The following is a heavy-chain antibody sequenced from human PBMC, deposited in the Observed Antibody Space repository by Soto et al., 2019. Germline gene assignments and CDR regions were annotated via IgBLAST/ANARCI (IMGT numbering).Heavy chain of an antibody. CDR1: GFSFSSDW. V-gene: IGHV3-7*01. Sequence: EVQLVESGGGLVQPGGSLRLSCAASGFSFSSDWMTWVRQAPGKGLEWVANISPDGSDKYYVDSVKGRFTISRDHVKNSLYLQVNSLRVDDTALSYCARARIDLWGRGTLVTVSS. J-gene: IGHJ2*01. CDR2: ISPDGSDK. CDR3: ARARIDL.